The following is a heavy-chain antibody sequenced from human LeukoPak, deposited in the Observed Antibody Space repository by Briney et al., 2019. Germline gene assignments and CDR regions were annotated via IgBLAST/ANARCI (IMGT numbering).Heavy chain of an antibody. V-gene: IGHV4-59*08. J-gene: IGHJ6*02. Sequence: SETLSLTCTVSGGSISSYYWSWIRQPPGKGLEWIGYIYYSGSTNYNPSLKSRVTISVDTSKNQFSLKLSSVTAADTAVYYCARLSGLTATMIADTAGYYYYGMDVWGQGTTVTVSS. CDR2: IYYSGST. CDR1: GGSISSYY. D-gene: IGHD3-22*01. CDR3: ARLSGLTATMIADTAGYYYYGMDV.